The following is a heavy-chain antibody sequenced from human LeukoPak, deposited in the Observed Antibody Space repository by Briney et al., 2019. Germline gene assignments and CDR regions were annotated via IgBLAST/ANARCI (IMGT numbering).Heavy chain of an antibody. V-gene: IGHV1-2*02. CDR1: GYTLTGYY. D-gene: IGHD3-16*01. Sequence: ASVKVSCKASGYTLTGYYMHWVRQAPGQGLEWMGWINPNSGGTNYAQKFQGRVTMTRDTSISTAYMELSRLRSDDTAMYYCAREITGDWFDPWGQGTLVTVSS. J-gene: IGHJ5*02. CDR2: INPNSGGT. CDR3: AREITGDWFDP.